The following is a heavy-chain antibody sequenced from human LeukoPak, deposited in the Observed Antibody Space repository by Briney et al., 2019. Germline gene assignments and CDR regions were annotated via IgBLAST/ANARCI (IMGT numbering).Heavy chain of an antibody. J-gene: IGHJ6*02. CDR1: GFTFSSYG. CDR3: AKGGSYYYYYGMDV. Sequence: GGSLRLSCAASGFTFSSYGMHWVRQAPGKGLEWVAVISYDGSNKYYADSLKGRFTISRDNSKNTLYLQMNSLRAEDTAVYYCAKGGSYYYYYGMDVWGQGTTVTVSS. D-gene: IGHD1-26*01. CDR2: ISYDGSNK. V-gene: IGHV3-30*18.